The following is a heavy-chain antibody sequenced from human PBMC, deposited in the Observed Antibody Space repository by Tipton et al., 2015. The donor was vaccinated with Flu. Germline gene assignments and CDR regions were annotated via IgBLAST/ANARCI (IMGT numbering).Heavy chain of an antibody. Sequence: GFLRLSCAVSGYSISSDGWWTWVRQTPGKGLEWIGEVFHSGSTNYNPSLKSRVSISMDKSNNQFSLRLSSVTAADTAVFYCARATTYRIDNWGQGTLVTVSS. CDR1: GYSISSDGW. V-gene: IGHV4-4*02. J-gene: IGHJ4*02. CDR2: VFHSGST. D-gene: IGHD1-1*01. CDR3: ARATTYRIDN.